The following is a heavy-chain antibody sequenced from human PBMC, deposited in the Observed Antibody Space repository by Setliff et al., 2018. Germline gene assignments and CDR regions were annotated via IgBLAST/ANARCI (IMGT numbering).Heavy chain of an antibody. V-gene: IGHV1-69*05. Sequence: ASVKVSCKASGGTFRSYGISWVRQAPGQGLEWMGGTIPSFGSTNYAQKFQDRVTIIKDESTSTAYMEVSSLRTEDTAVYYCAREGVDTRSSTDYRYYMDVWGKGTTVTVSS. CDR1: GGTFRSYG. J-gene: IGHJ6*03. CDR3: AREGVDTRSSTDYRYYMDV. CDR2: TIPSFGST. D-gene: IGHD5-18*01.